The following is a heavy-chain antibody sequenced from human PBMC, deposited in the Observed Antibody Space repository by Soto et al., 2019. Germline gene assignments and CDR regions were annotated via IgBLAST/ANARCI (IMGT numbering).Heavy chain of an antibody. CDR1: GGSFSGYY. D-gene: IGHD6-13*01. CDR3: ARGAAGYYYYYGMDV. CDR2: INHSGST. J-gene: IGHJ6*02. Sequence: SETLSLTCAVYGGSFSGYYWSWIRQPPGKGLEWIGEINHSGSTNYNPSLKSRVTISVDTSKNQFSLKLSPVTAADTAVYYCARGAAGYYYYYGMDVWGQGTTVTVSS. V-gene: IGHV4-34*01.